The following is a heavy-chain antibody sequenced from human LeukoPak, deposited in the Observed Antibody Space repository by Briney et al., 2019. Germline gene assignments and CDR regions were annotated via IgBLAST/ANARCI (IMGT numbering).Heavy chain of an antibody. V-gene: IGHV4-34*01. Sequence: SETLSLTCAVYGGSFSGYYWSWIRQPPGKGLEWIGEINHSGSTNYNPSLKSRVTISVDTSKNQFSLKLSSVTAADTAVYYCARGTDFWSGYYTYNWFDSWGQGTLVTVSS. CDR1: GGSFSGYY. D-gene: IGHD3-3*01. J-gene: IGHJ5*01. CDR2: INHSGST. CDR3: ARGTDFWSGYYTYNWFDS.